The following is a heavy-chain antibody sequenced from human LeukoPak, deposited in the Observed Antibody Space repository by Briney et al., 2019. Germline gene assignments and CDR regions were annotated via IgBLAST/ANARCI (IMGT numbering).Heavy chain of an antibody. CDR2: ISGSGTRT. CDR3: AELGITMIGGV. V-gene: IGHV3-23*01. J-gene: IGHJ6*04. CDR1: GFTFSSYS. Sequence: GGSLRLSCAASGFTFSSYSMSWVRQAPGKGLEWVSSISGSGTRTYYADSVKGRFTISRNNSKNTLYLQMSSLRAEDTAVYYCAELGITMIGGVWGKGTTVTISS. D-gene: IGHD3-10*02.